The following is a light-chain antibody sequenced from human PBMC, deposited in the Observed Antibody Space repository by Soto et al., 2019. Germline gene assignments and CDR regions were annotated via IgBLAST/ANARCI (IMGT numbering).Light chain of an antibody. CDR1: MRDVGAYNL. J-gene: IGLJ3*02. CDR2: EVR. V-gene: IGLV2-14*01. CDR3: SAYPARSTLV. Sequence: QSVLTQPASVSGSAGQSITISCSGTMRDVGAYNLVSWYEPHPGTAPKLIIYEVRNRPSGISSRFSGSRSGNTASLTISGLQSEDEGDYYCSAYPARSTLVFCGGTKVTAL.